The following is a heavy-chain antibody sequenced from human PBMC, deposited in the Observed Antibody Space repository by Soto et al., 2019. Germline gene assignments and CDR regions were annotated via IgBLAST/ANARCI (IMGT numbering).Heavy chain of an antibody. CDR2: IYHSGSI. J-gene: IGHJ2*01. D-gene: IGHD6-13*01. Sequence: LSLTCGVSGGSVSSGVYSWSWIRQPPGKGLEWIGYIYHSGSILYNPSLKSRITMSMDTSKNQISLHLRSVTAADTAIYYCARDRGEYTSSWFWYFSHWGHGTLAPSPQ. CDR3: ARDRGEYTSSWFWYFSH. CDR1: GGSVSSGVYS. V-gene: IGHV4-30-2*01.